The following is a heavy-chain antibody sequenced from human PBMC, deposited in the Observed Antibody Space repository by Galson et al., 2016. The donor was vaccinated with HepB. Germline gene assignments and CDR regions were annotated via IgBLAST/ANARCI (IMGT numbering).Heavy chain of an antibody. D-gene: IGHD5-12*01. CDR3: ARVFPSGYRSPFHAYDV. Sequence: SLRLSCAASGIDVKTNYMSWVRQAPGKGLEWVLVLQSTGISNYADSVTGRFTISRDISRNTLSLQMNNLRTNDPGVYYCARVFPSGYRSPFHAYDVWGQGTLVTVS. CDR1: GIDVKTNY. V-gene: IGHV3-66*01. J-gene: IGHJ3*01. CDR2: LQSTGIS.